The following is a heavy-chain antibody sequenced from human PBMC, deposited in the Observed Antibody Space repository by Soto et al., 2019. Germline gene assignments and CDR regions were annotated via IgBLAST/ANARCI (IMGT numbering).Heavy chain of an antibody. J-gene: IGHJ3*01. D-gene: IGHD1-20*01. Sequence: SGGSLRLSCAASGLTFRDYAMSWVRQAPGKGLEWVSSISGTGTKTYSADSVEGRFTISRDNNKNTLYLQMNSLRVEDTAVYYCARERYNWNGVAPGSFDFWGPGTMVTVSS. CDR3: ARERYNWNGVAPGSFDF. CDR1: GLTFRDYA. V-gene: IGHV3-23*01. CDR2: ISGTGTKT.